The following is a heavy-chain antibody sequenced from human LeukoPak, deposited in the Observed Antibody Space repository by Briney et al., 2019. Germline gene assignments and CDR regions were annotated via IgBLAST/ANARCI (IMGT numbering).Heavy chain of an antibody. CDR1: GGSFSGYY. J-gene: IGHJ6*04. V-gene: IGHV4-34*01. D-gene: IGHD3-16*01. Sequence: SETLSLTCAVYGGSFSGYYWSWIRQPPGKGLEWLGEINHSGSTNYNPSLKSRVAISVDTSKNQFSLKLSSVTAADTAVYYCARGQIDYSSLNLKDHYYYYYGMDVWGKGTTVTVSS. CDR2: INHSGST. CDR3: ARGQIDYSSLNLKDHYYYYYGMDV.